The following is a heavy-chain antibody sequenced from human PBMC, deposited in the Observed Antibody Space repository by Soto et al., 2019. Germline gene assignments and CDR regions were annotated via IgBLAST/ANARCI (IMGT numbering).Heavy chain of an antibody. J-gene: IGHJ4*02. CDR1: GFTFSNCA. CDR3: AKVYSDFWSGHPYYFDN. V-gene: IGHV3-23*01. Sequence: EVQLLESGGGLVQPGGSLRLSCAASGFTFSNCAMNWVRQAPGKGLEWVSAIRGSGGTTYYADSVRGRFTISRDNSKNTQYLQMNSLRAEDSAIYYCAKVYSDFWSGHPYYFDNWGQGTLVTVSS. CDR2: IRGSGGTT. D-gene: IGHD3-3*01.